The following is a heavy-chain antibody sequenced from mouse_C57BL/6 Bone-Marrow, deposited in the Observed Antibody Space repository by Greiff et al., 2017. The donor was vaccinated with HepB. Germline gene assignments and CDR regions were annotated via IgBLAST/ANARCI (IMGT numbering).Heavy chain of an antibody. CDR2: IRLKSDNYAT. CDR1: GFTFSNYW. J-gene: IGHJ2*01. V-gene: IGHV6-3*01. Sequence: LQQSGGGLVQPGGSMKLSCVASGFTFSNYWMNWVRQSPEKGLEWVAQIRLKSDNYATHYAESVKGRFTISRDDSKSSVYLQMNNLRAEDTGIYYCTGRTTVDYFDYWGQGTTLTVSS. CDR3: TGRTTVDYFDY. D-gene: IGHD1-1*01.